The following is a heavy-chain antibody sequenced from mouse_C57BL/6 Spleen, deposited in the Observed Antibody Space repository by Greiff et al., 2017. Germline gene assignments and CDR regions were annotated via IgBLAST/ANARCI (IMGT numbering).Heavy chain of an antibody. CDR1: GFTFSDYY. Sequence: EVKLMESEGGLVQPGSSMKLSCTASGFTFSDYYMAWVRQVPDKGLEWVANINYDGSSTYYLDSLKSRFIISRDNAKNILYLQMSSLKSEDTATYYCARDHPLYAMDYWGQGTSVTVSS. J-gene: IGHJ4*01. V-gene: IGHV5-16*01. CDR3: ARDHPLYAMDY. CDR2: INYDGSST.